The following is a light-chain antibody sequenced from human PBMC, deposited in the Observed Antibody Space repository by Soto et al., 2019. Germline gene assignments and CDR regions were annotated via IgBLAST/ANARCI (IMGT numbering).Light chain of an antibody. CDR2: DVS. CDR3: FSYTSSTAYV. Sequence: QSVLAQPASVSGSPGQSITISCTGTSSDVGGFNYVSWYQHHPGKAPKLMIYDVSKRPSGVPDRFSGSKSGNTASLTISGLQAEDEADYYCFSYTSSTAYVFGTGTKVTGL. CDR1: SSDVGGFNY. J-gene: IGLJ1*01. V-gene: IGLV2-14*03.